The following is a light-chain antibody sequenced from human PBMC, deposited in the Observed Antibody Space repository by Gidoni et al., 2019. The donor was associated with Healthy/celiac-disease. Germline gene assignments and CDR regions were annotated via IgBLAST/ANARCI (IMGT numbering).Light chain of an antibody. J-gene: IGLJ2*01. V-gene: IGLV1-44*01. CDR3: AAWDDSLNGVV. CDR2: SNN. Sequence: QSVLTQPPSASGTHGQRVTISCSGSSSNIGSNTVNWYQQLPGTAPKLLIYSNNQRPSGVPDRFSGFKAGTSASLSISGLQSEDEANYYCAAWDDSLNGVVFGGGTKLTVL. CDR1: SSNIGSNT.